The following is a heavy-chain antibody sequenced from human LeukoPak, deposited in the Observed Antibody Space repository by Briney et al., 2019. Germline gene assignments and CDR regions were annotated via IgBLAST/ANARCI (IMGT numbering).Heavy chain of an antibody. Sequence: GASLQISGEGAGSIFTSYWSGWVRQLRGKGLEGRGIIYPGESNTRYSPSFRGQVTISADKSISTAYLQSSSLKASDTAMYYCARHMSIAVAGTFDYWGQGTLVTVSS. CDR1: GSIFTSYW. D-gene: IGHD6-19*01. J-gene: IGHJ4*02. CDR3: ARHMSIAVAGTFDY. V-gene: IGHV5-51*01. CDR2: IYPGESNT.